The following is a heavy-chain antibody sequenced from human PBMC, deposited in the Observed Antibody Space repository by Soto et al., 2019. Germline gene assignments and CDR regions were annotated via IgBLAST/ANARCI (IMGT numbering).Heavy chain of an antibody. J-gene: IGHJ6*02. CDR2: ISGSGGST. CDR3: AKDAFVSGYRTYYYGMDV. Sequence: LRLSFAASGFTFSSYAMSWVRQAPGKGLEWVSAISGSGGSTYYADPVKGRFTISRDNSKNTLYLQMNSLRAEDTAVYYCAKDAFVSGYRTYYYGMDVWGQGTTVTVSS. V-gene: IGHV3-23*01. CDR1: GFTFSSYA. D-gene: IGHD5-12*01.